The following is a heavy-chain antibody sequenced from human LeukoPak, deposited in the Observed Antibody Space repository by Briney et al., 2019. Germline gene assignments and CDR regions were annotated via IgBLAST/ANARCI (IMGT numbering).Heavy chain of an antibody. CDR3: ARGVVPAAIQYWYFDL. Sequence: GGSLRLSCAASGFTFSSYSMNWVRQAPGKGLEWVSSISSSSSYIYYADSVKGRFTISRDNAKNSLYLQMNSLRAEDTAVYYCARGVVPAAIQYWYFDLWGRGTLVTVSS. V-gene: IGHV3-21*01. CDR2: ISSSSSYI. CDR1: GFTFSSYS. D-gene: IGHD2-2*02. J-gene: IGHJ2*01.